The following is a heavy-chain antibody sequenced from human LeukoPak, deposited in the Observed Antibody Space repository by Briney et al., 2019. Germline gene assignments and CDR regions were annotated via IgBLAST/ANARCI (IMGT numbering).Heavy chain of an antibody. CDR1: GYTLTELS. CDR2: FDPEDGET. Sequence: ASVKVSCKVSGYTLTELSMHWVRQAPGKGLEWMGGFDPEDGETIYAQKFQGRVTMTEDTSTDTAYMELSSLRSEDTAVYYCATSPRGWDNFDYWGQGTLVTVSS. V-gene: IGHV1-24*01. J-gene: IGHJ4*02. CDR3: ATSPRGWDNFDY. D-gene: IGHD6-19*01.